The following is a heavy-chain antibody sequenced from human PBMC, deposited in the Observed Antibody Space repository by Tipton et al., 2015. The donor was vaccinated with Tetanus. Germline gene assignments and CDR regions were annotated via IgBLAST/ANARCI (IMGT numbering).Heavy chain of an antibody. CDR3: VRGRGLGAYSYGFEY. Sequence: TLSLTCAVSGASISSIYSWSWIRQPPGKGLEWIGYVFRSGSADYNPPLKSRVNISIDRSKNQLSLKLTSVTAANTAVYYCVRGRGLGAYSYGFEYWGQGALVTVAS. CDR1: GASISSIYS. V-gene: IGHV4-30-2*01. CDR2: VFRSGSA. J-gene: IGHJ4*02. D-gene: IGHD5-18*01.